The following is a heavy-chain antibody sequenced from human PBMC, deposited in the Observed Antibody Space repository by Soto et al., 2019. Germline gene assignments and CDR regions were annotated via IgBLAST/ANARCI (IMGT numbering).Heavy chain of an antibody. Sequence: PGGSLRLSXATSGFTFSNYPMNWVRQAPGKGLEWVSGISAGGDRTYYADSVKGRFTIFRDNSKNSVSLRMNSLRVEVTAVYYCARRVWGQGTLVTVSS. CDR1: GFTFSNYP. CDR3: ARRV. V-gene: IGHV3-23*01. CDR2: ISAGGDRT. J-gene: IGHJ4*02.